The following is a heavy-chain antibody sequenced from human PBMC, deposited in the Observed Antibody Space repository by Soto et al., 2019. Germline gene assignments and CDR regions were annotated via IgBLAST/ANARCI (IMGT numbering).Heavy chain of an antibody. V-gene: IGHV4-39*01. Sequence: QLQLQESRPGLVKPSETLSLTCTVSGGSINDDTYYWGWIRQPPGKGLEWIGSIYYSGTSSYNPSLKSRVTXAXXXSXXQLSLRLRSVTAADTAVYYCARLHCDSPNCVPLDPWGQGTLVIVSS. CDR1: GGSINDDTYY. J-gene: IGHJ5*02. D-gene: IGHD2-2*01. CDR2: IYYSGTS. CDR3: ARLHCDSPNCVPLDP.